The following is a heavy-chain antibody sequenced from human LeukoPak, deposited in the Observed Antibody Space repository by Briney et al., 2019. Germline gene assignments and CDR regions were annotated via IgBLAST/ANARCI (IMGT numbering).Heavy chain of an antibody. V-gene: IGHV4-31*03. CDR3: ARYYGSGSCVDY. Sequence: SETLSLTCTVSGGSISSGGYYWSWIRQHPGKGLEWIGYIYYSGSTYYNPSLKSRVTISVDTSKNQFSLKLSSVTAADTAVYYCARYYGSGSCVDYWGQGTLVTVSS. D-gene: IGHD3-10*01. CDR2: IYYSGST. CDR1: GGSISSGGYY. J-gene: IGHJ4*02.